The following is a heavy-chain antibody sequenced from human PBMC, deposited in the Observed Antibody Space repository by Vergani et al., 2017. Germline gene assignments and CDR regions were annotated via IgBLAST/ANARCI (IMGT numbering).Heavy chain of an antibody. CDR3: TRWIYDILTGYLYYFDY. Sequence: EVQLVESGGGLVKPGRSLSLSCTASGFTFGDYAMSWFRQPPGKGLEWVGFIRSKAYGGTTEYAASVKGRFTISRDDSKSIAYLQMNSLKTEDTAVYYCTRWIYDILTGYLYYFDYWGQGTLVTVSS. D-gene: IGHD3-9*01. J-gene: IGHJ4*02. CDR1: GFTFGDYA. V-gene: IGHV3-49*05. CDR2: IRSKAYGGTT.